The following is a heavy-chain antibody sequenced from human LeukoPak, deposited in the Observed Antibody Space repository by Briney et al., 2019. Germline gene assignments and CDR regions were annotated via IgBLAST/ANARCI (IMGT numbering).Heavy chain of an antibody. CDR3: AKRVVVGATSPYSDFQD. V-gene: IGHV3-23*01. D-gene: IGHD1-26*01. Sequence: GGSLRLSCEASGFTFSSYAMSWVRQAPGKGLEWVSAISGSGVTTHYAGSVKGRFSISRDNSKNTLYLQMNSLRAEDAALYYCAKRVVVGATSPYSDFQDWGQGTLVTVSS. CDR1: GFTFSSYA. CDR2: ISGSGVTT. J-gene: IGHJ1*01.